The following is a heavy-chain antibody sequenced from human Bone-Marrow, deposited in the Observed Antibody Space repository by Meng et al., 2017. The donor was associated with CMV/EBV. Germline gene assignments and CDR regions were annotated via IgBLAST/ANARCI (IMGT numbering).Heavy chain of an antibody. CDR1: GYTFTSYY. V-gene: IGHV1-69*05. Sequence: SVKVSCKASGYTFTSYYMHWVRQAPGQGLEWMGGIIPIFGTANYAQKFQGRVTITTDESTSTAYMELSSLRSEDTAVYYCARDAYQRNLGFDYWGQGTLVTVSS. CDR3: ARDAYQRNLGFDY. J-gene: IGHJ4*02. D-gene: IGHD1-7*01. CDR2: IIPIFGTA.